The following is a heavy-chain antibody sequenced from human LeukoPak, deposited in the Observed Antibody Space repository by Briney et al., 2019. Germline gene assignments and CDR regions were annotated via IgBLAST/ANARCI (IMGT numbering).Heavy chain of an antibody. Sequence: GGSLRLSCAAFGFTFSSYSMNWVRQAPGKGLEWISYISSSSSAIYYADSMKGRFTISRDNAKNSLYLEMNSLRDEDSGVYYCARDSRAIDYWGQGTLVTVSS. V-gene: IGHV3-48*02. CDR1: GFTFSSYS. CDR2: ISSSSSAI. CDR3: ARDSRAIDY. J-gene: IGHJ4*02.